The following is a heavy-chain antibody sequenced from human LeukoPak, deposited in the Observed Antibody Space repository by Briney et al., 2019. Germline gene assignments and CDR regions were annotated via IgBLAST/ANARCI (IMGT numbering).Heavy chain of an antibody. CDR2: IIPILGIA. CDR3: ARTTYYDFWSGYY. Sequence: SVTVSCKASGGTFSSYAISWVRQAPGQGLEWMGRIIPILGIANYAQKFQGRVTITADKSTSTAYMELSSLRSDDTAVYYCARTTYYDFWSGYYWGQRTLVTVSS. V-gene: IGHV1-69*04. D-gene: IGHD3-3*01. J-gene: IGHJ4*02. CDR1: GGTFSSYA.